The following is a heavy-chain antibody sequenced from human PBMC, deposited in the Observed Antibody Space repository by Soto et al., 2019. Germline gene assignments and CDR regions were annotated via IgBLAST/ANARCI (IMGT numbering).Heavy chain of an antibody. Sequence: GGSLRLSCAASGFTFSSHAMHWVRQAPGKGLEYVSAISSNEGSSYYANSVKGRFTVSRDNSKNTLYLQMGSLRAEDMAVYYCARDSSRGNDYWGRGTLVTVSS. CDR2: ISSNEGSS. J-gene: IGHJ4*02. CDR3: ARDSSRGNDY. CDR1: GFTFSSHA. V-gene: IGHV3-64*01.